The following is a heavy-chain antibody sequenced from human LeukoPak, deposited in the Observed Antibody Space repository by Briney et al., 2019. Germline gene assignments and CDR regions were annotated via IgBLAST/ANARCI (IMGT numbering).Heavy chain of an antibody. V-gene: IGHV3-48*02. Sequence: PGGSLRLSCAASGFTLSSYSMNWVRQAPGKGLEWISYIRSVSNTIYYADSVRGRFTISRDNAKNLLYLQMNSLRDEDTAVYYCAKDPRHYSTNAFYFDYWGQGTLVTVYS. CDR2: IRSVSNTI. D-gene: IGHD2/OR15-2a*01. CDR1: GFTLSSYS. J-gene: IGHJ4*02. CDR3: AKDPRHYSTNAFYFDY.